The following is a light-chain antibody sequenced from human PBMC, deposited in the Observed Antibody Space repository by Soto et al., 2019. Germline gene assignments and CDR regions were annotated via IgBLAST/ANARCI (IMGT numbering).Light chain of an antibody. Sequence: IQVTQSTSTLSGSVGNRVTINCRASQTISSWLAWYQQKPGKAPKLLIYKASTLKSGVPSRFSGSGSGTEFTLTISSLQPEDFATYYCLPHNSYPRTFGQGTKVDIK. V-gene: IGKV1-5*03. J-gene: IGKJ1*01. CDR3: LPHNSYPRT. CDR2: KAS. CDR1: QTISSW.